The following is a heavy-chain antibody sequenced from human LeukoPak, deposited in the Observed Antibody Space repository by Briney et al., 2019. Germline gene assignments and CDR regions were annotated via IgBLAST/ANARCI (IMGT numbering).Heavy chain of an antibody. D-gene: IGHD3-3*02. CDR2: IKQDGSEK. Sequence: GGSLTLSCAAYGFTFSSYWMSLVRQAPGKGLEWVANIKQDGSEKYYVDSVKGRFTISRDNAKNSLYLQMNSLRAEDTAVYYCAHFWSGYFGYWGQGTLVTVSS. CDR1: GFTFSSYW. V-gene: IGHV3-7*01. J-gene: IGHJ4*02. CDR3: AHFWSGYFGY.